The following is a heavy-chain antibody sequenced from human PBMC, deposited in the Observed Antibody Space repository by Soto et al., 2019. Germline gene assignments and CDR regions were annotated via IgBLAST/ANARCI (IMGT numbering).Heavy chain of an antibody. CDR1: GGSIYRSGYY. D-gene: IGHD2-15*01. CDR2: IDYNGVT. J-gene: IGHJ4*02. CDR3: GKVLVGATGHTDSDS. V-gene: IGHV4-39*01. Sequence: PSETLSLTCTVSGGSIYRSGYYWGWIRQPPGRGLEWIGNIDYNGVTYSNPSLKSRVTISIDTSKNQFSLKLTSVTAADTALYYCGKVLVGATGHTDSDSWGPGTLVTVSS.